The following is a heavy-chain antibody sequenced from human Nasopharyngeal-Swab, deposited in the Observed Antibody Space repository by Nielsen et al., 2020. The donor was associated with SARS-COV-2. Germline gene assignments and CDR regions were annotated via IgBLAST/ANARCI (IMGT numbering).Heavy chain of an antibody. V-gene: IGHV4-59*01. D-gene: IGHD6-6*01. CDR2: IYYSGST. Sequence: SETLSLTCTVSGGSISSYSWSWIRQPPGKGLEWIGYIYYSGSTNYNPSLKSRVTISVDTSKNQFSLKLSSVTAADTAVYYCARGGIAARSFFDYWGQGTLVTVSS. J-gene: IGHJ4*02. CDR1: GGSISSYS. CDR3: ARGGIAARSFFDY.